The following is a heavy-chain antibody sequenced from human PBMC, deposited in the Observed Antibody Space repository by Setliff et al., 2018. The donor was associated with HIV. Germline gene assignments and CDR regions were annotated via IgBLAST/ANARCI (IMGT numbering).Heavy chain of an antibody. CDR3: ARVQYFNSGGYWATIRHYYYMDV. Sequence: GESLKISCAASGVTFSSYSMNWVRQAPGKGLEWLSYISRNSGSIYYADSVKGRFTISRDNAENSLFLQMNSLRAEDTAVYYCARVQYFNSGGYWATIRHYYYMDVWGKGIAVTVSS. J-gene: IGHJ6*03. CDR2: ISRNSGSI. V-gene: IGHV3-48*01. D-gene: IGHD3-22*01. CDR1: GVTFSSYS.